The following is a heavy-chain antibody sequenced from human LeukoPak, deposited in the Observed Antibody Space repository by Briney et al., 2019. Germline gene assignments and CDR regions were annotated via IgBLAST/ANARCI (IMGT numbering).Heavy chain of an antibody. J-gene: IGHJ5*02. Sequence: SETLSLTCTVSGGSISSYYWSWIRQPPGKGLEWIGYIYYSGSTNYNPSLKRRVTISVDTSKNQFSLKLSSVTAADTAVYYCARDSLAAAGTNSWFDPWGQGTLVTVSS. CDR3: ARDSLAAAGTNSWFDP. D-gene: IGHD6-13*01. CDR2: IYYSGST. V-gene: IGHV4-59*01. CDR1: GGSISSYY.